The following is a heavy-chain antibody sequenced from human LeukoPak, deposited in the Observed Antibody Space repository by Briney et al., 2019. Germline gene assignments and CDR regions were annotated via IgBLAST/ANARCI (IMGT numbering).Heavy chain of an antibody. CDR2: IIPIFGTV. D-gene: IGHD3-22*01. J-gene: IGHJ5*02. CDR3: ARGSRPYYYDSSGYDWFDP. Sequence: ASVKVSCKASGGTFSSYAISWVRQAPGQGLGWMGGIIPIFGTVNYAQKFQGRVTITADKSTSTAYMELSSLRSEDTAVYYCARGSRPYYYDSSGYDWFDPWGQGTLVTVSS. V-gene: IGHV1-69*06. CDR1: GGTFSSYA.